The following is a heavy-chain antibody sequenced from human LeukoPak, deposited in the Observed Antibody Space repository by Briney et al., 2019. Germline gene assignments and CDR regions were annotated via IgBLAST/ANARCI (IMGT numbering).Heavy chain of an antibody. V-gene: IGHV4-39*07. D-gene: IGHD2-2*01. CDR3: AREVRSADIVVVPAPTGESDY. CDR2: IYYSGST. CDR1: GGFISSSSYY. Sequence: SETLSLTCTVSGGFISSSSYYWGWIRQPPGKGLEWIGSIYYSGSTYYNPSLKSRVTISVDTSKNQFSLKLSSVTAADTAVYYCAREVRSADIVVVPAPTGESDYWGQGTLVTVSS. J-gene: IGHJ4*02.